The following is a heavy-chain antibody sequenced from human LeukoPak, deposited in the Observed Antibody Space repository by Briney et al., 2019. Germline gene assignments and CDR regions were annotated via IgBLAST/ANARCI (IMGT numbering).Heavy chain of an antibody. J-gene: IGHJ4*02. CDR1: GGSFSGYY. V-gene: IGHV4-34*01. D-gene: IGHD3-9*01. CDR3: ARGDWH. Sequence: SETLSLTCAVYGGSFSGYYWSWIRQPPGKGLEWIGEINHSGSTNYNPSLKSRVTISVDTSKNQFSLKLSSVTAADTAVYYCARGDWHWGQGTLVTVSS. CDR2: INHSGST.